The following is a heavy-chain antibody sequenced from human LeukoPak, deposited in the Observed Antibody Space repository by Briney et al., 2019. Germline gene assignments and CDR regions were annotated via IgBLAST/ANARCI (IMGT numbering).Heavy chain of an antibody. CDR3: ARGPGYCSSTSCYNYYYYYYMDV. CDR2: IIPIFGTA. Sequence: SSVKVSCKASGGTFSSYAISWVRQAPGQGLEWMGGIIPIFGTANYAQKFQGRVTMTADASTSTAYMELSSLRSEDTAVYYCARGPGYCSSTSCYNYYYYYYMDVWGKGTTVTVSS. D-gene: IGHD2-2*02. V-gene: IGHV1-69*01. J-gene: IGHJ6*03. CDR1: GGTFSSYA.